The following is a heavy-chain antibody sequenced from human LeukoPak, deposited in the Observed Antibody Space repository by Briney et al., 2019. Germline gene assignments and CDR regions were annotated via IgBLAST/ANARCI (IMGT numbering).Heavy chain of an antibody. J-gene: IGHJ6*03. V-gene: IGHV4-61*09. CDR2: IYTSGST. Sequence: PSETLSLTCTVSGGSISSGSHYWLWIRQPAGKGLEWIGHIYTSGSTNYNPSLKSRVTISVDTSKNQFSLKLSSVTAADTAVYYCARSRAYYYYYYMDVWGKGTTVTVSS. CDR3: ARSRAYYYYYYMDV. CDR1: GGSISSGSHY.